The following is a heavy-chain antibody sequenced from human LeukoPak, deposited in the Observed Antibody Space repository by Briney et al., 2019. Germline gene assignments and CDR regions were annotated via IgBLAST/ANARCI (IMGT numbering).Heavy chain of an antibody. CDR1: GGTFSSYA. CDR2: IIPIFGIA. D-gene: IGHD4-23*01. V-gene: IGHV1-69*04. CDR3: ARDYGGNSEWGY. J-gene: IGHJ4*02. Sequence: ASVKVSRKASGGTFSSYAISWVRQAPGQGLEWMGRIIPIFGIANYAQKFQGRVTITADKSTSTAYMELSSLRSEDTAVYYCARDYGGNSEWGYWGQGTLVTVSS.